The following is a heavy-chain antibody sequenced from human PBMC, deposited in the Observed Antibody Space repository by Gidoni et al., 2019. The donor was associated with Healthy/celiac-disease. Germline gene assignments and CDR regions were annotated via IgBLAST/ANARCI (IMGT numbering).Heavy chain of an antibody. CDR2: LTHSGRT. CDR1: GSFSGYY. CDR3: ARVIAAAGFYYYYCGMDV. V-gene: IGHV4-34*01. J-gene: IGHJ6*02. D-gene: IGHD6-13*01. Sequence: GSFSGYYWSWIRQPPGKGLEWIGELTHSGRTNYNPSLKIRVTISVDTSKNQFSLKMSSVTAADPAVYYCARVIAAAGFYYYYCGMDVWGQGTTVTVSS.